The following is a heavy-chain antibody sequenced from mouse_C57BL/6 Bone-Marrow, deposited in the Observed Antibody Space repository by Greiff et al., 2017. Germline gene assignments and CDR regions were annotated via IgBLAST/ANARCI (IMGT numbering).Heavy chain of an antibody. CDR3: ARSGNGPFAY. CDR2: INPSSGYT. CDR1: GYTFTSYT. Sequence: VQLQQSGAELARPGASVKMSCKASGYTFTSYTMHWVKQRPGQGLEWIGYINPSSGYTKYNQKFKDKATLTADKSSSTAYMQLSSLTSEDSAVYDCARSGNGPFAYWGQGTLVTVSA. V-gene: IGHV1-4*01. J-gene: IGHJ3*01. D-gene: IGHD1-1*01.